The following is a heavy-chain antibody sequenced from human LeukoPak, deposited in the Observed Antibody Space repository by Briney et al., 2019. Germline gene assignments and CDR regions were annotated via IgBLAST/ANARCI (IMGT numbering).Heavy chain of an antibody. J-gene: IGHJ4*02. CDR2: IYTSGST. CDR3: ARDQSLGYCSSTSCYASDY. Sequence: PSETLPLTCTVSGGSISSYYWSWIRQPAGKGLEWIGRIYTSGSTNYNPSLKSRVTMSVDTSKNQFSLKLSSVTAADTAVYYCARDQSLGYCSSTSCYASDYWGQGTLVTVSS. D-gene: IGHD2-2*01. V-gene: IGHV4-4*07. CDR1: GGSISSYY.